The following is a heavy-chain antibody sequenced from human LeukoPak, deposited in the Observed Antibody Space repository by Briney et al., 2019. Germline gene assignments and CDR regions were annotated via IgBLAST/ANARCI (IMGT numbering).Heavy chain of an antibody. D-gene: IGHD3-3*01. J-gene: IGHJ4*02. V-gene: IGHV1-46*01. Sequence: ASVKVSCKASGYTFTSYYMHWVRQAPGQGLEWMGIINPSGGSTSYAQKFQGRVTMTRDTSTGTVYMELSSLRSEDTAVYYCARDSLIFGVVRVFDYWGQGTLVTVSS. CDR3: ARDSLIFGVVRVFDY. CDR1: GYTFTSYY. CDR2: INPSGGST.